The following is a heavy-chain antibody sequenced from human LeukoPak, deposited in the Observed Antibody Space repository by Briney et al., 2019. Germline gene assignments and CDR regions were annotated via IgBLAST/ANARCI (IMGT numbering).Heavy chain of an antibody. CDR3: ANRAYPTHCRGGSCASDF. CDR1: GVTVSGFP. J-gene: IGHJ4*02. V-gene: IGHV3-23*01. Sequence: PGGSLRLSCAASGVTVSGFPMNWGPEARGKGLEAVSSSRSSGIDTYYADSVKGRFTISRYNSKNTLYIQMNSLRAESTAIYYWANRAYPTHCRGGSCASDFWGQGTLVTVSS. D-gene: IGHD2-15*01. CDR2: SRSSGIDT.